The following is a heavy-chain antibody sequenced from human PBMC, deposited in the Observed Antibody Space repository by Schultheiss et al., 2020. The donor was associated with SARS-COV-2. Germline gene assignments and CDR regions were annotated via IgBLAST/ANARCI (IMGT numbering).Heavy chain of an antibody. CDR1: GYTFTGYY. V-gene: IGHV1-2*02. J-gene: IGHJ4*02. D-gene: IGHD3-10*01. CDR2: INPNSGGT. Sequence: ASVKVSCKASGYTFTGYYMHWVRQAPGQGLEWMGWINPNSGGTNYAQKFQGRVTMTRDTSISTAYMELSRLRSDDTAVYYCARDTTYYYGSGNDYWGQGTLVTVSS. CDR3: ARDTTYYYGSGNDY.